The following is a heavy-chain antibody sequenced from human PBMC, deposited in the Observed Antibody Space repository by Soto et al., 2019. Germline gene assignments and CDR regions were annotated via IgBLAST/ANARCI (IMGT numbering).Heavy chain of an antibody. J-gene: IGHJ4*02. CDR1: GFTFSSYG. Sequence: QVQLVESGGGVVQPGRSLRLSCAASGFTFSSYGMHWVRQAPGKGLEWVAVIWYDGSNKYYADSVKGRFTISRDNSKNTLYLQMNSLRAEDTAVYYCARDRRGYSYGGFDYWGQGTLVTVSS. D-gene: IGHD5-18*01. CDR3: ARDRRGYSYGGFDY. CDR2: IWYDGSNK. V-gene: IGHV3-33*01.